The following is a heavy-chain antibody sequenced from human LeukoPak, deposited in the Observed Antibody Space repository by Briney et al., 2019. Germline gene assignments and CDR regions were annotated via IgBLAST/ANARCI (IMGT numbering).Heavy chain of an antibody. CDR3: ARAVYDSSGYLNWFDP. Sequence: SETLSLTCTVSGGSISSYYWSWIRRPPGKGLEWIGYIYYSGSTNYNPSLKSRVTISVDTSKNQFSLKLSSVTAADTAVYYCARAVYDSSGYLNWFDPWGQGTLVTVSS. CDR2: IYYSGST. CDR1: GGSISSYY. J-gene: IGHJ5*02. D-gene: IGHD3-22*01. V-gene: IGHV4-59*01.